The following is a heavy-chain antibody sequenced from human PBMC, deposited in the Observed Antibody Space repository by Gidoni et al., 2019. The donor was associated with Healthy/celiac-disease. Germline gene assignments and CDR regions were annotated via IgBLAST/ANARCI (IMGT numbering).Heavy chain of an antibody. V-gene: IGHV3-49*03. CDR3: TRAGLIAVAGKGSAWFDP. J-gene: IGHJ5*02. CDR1: GFTFGDYA. D-gene: IGHD6-19*01. CDR2: IRSKAYGGTT. Sequence: EVQLVESGGGLVQPGRSLRLSCTASGFTFGDYAMSWFRQAPGKGLEWVGFIRSKAYGGTTEYAASVKGRFTISRDDSKSIAYLQMNSLKTEDTAVYYCTRAGLIAVAGKGSAWFDPWGQGTLVTVSS.